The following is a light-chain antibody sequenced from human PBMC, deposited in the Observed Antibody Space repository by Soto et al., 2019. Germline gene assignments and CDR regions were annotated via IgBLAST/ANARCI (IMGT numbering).Light chain of an antibody. CDR1: SSDVGGYNF. CDR3: SSYTPSSTPFV. Sequence: QSALTQPASVSGSPGQSSTISCTGTSSDVGGYNFVSWYQHHPGKAPKLIIYDVSNRPSGVSNRFSGSKSGNTASLTISGLQAEDEADYYCSSYTPSSTPFVFGIGTKLTVL. J-gene: IGLJ1*01. CDR2: DVS. V-gene: IGLV2-14*03.